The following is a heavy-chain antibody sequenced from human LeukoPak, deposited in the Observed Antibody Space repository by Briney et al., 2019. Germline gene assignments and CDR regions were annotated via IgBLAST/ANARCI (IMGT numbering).Heavy chain of an antibody. CDR1: GFTFEDYG. CDR2: IYSGGST. Sequence: GGSLRLSCAVSGFTFEDYGMSWVRQAPGKGLEWVSVIYSGGSTYYADSVKGRFTISRDNSKNTLYLQMNSLRAEDTAVYYCARRGFDYWGQGTLVTVSS. V-gene: IGHV3-53*01. CDR3: ARRGFDY. J-gene: IGHJ4*02. D-gene: IGHD3-10*01.